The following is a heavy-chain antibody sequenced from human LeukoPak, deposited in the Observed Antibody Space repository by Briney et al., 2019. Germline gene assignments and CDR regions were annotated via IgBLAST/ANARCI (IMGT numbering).Heavy chain of an antibody. CDR3: AKDRLSGSYYDGAFDI. CDR2: ISGNSGTT. Sequence: GGSLRLSCAASGFTFSSYGMSWVRQAPGKGLEWVSFISGNSGTTYYADSVKGRFTISRDNSKNTLYLQMNSLRAEDTAVYYCAKDRLSGSYYDGAFDIWGQGTMVTVSS. D-gene: IGHD1-26*01. V-gene: IGHV3-23*01. J-gene: IGHJ3*02. CDR1: GFTFSSYG.